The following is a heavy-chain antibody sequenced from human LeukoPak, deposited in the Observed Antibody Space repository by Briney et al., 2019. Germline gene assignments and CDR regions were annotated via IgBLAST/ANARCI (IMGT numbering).Heavy chain of an antibody. D-gene: IGHD6-13*01. CDR2: ISRSSSAI. CDR1: GFTFSSYS. CDR3: AGAGLSRAAAGLFDY. V-gene: IGHV3-48*02. J-gene: IGHJ4*02. Sequence: GGSLRLSCAASGFTFSSYSMNWVRQAPGKGLEWVSYISRSSSAIYYADSVKGRFTISRDDGKNSLYLQMNSLRDGDTAVYFCAGAGLSRAAAGLFDYWGQGTLVTVSS.